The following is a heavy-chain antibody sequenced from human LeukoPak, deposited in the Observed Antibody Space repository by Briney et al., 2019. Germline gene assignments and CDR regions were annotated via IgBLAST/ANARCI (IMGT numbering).Heavy chain of an antibody. CDR3: ASLWDGGY. D-gene: IGHD1-26*01. J-gene: IGHJ4*02. Sequence: GGSLRLSCAASGFTFSDNWMTWVRQAPGKGLEWVATIKQDGSEKYYVDSVRGRFTISRDNAKNSLSLQMNSLRVEDTAVYYCASLWDGGYWGQGTLVSVSS. V-gene: IGHV3-7*01. CDR1: GFTFSDNW. CDR2: IKQDGSEK.